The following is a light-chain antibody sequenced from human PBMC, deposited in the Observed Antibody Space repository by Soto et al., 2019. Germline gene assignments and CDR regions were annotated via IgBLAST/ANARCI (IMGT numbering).Light chain of an antibody. CDR2: GAS. V-gene: IGKV3-20*01. CDR3: QQYGSSPET. Sequence: EIVLTQSPGTLSLSPGERATLSCRASQSVSNSYLAWYQQKPGQAPRLLIHGASSRATGIPDRFSGSGSGTDFTLTISRLEPEDFAVYYCQQYGSSPETFGPGTKVDIK. CDR1: QSVSNSY. J-gene: IGKJ3*01.